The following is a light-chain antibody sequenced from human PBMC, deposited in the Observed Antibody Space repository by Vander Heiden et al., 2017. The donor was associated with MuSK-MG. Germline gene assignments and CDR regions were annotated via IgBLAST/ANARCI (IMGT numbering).Light chain of an antibody. CDR1: QDISNR. J-gene: IGKJ3*01. V-gene: IGKV1-33*01. CDR2: DAS. CDR3: QQDNDLFT. Sequence: DILLTQSPSSLPASVGDKVTITCHAGQDISNRLNWYQQKPGKAPKLLIHDASNLETGVPSRFSGSGSGTQFSFTVSSLQPEDVATYYWQQDNDLFTFGDGTKVDIK.